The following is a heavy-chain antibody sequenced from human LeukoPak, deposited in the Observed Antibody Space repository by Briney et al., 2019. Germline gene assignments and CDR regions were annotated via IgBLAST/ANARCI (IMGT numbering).Heavy chain of an antibody. J-gene: IGHJ6*02. V-gene: IGHV3-74*01. CDR2: INSDGTMT. Sequence: GGSLRLYCGASGFTLRNYWMHWVRQAPGKGLVWVSRINSDGTMTNYADSVKGRFTISRDNAKNTLHLQMNSLRAEDTAVYYCARGLAVAGNCMDVWGQGTTVTVSS. D-gene: IGHD6-19*01. CDR3: ARGLAVAGNCMDV. CDR1: GFTLRNYW.